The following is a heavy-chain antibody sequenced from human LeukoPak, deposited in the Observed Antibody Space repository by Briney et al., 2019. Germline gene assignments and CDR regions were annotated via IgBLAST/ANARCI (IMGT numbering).Heavy chain of an antibody. J-gene: IGHJ4*02. CDR2: ISYDESNK. V-gene: IGHV3-30*03. CDR1: GFTFSSYG. D-gene: IGHD5-18*01. Sequence: GRSLRLSCAASGFTFSSYGMHWVRQAPGKGLNWVAVISYDESNKYYADSVKGRFTISRDNSKNTLYLQMNSLRAEDTAVYYCAEANEPGIQLWPTLDYWGQGTLVTVSS. CDR3: AEANEPGIQLWPTLDY.